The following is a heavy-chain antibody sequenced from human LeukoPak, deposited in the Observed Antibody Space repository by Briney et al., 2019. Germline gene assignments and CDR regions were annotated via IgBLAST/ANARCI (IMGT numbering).Heavy chain of an antibody. CDR3: ARRTIFGVVIDAFDI. CDR2: IYPGDSDT. D-gene: IGHD3-3*01. CDR1: GYIFTSYW. V-gene: IGHV5-51*01. J-gene: IGHJ3*02. Sequence: LGESLKISCKGSGYIFTSYWIGWVRQLPGKGLEWMGIIYPGDSDTRYSPSFQGQVTISADKSISTAYLQWSSLKASDTAMYYCARRTIFGVVIDAFDIWGQGTMVTVSS.